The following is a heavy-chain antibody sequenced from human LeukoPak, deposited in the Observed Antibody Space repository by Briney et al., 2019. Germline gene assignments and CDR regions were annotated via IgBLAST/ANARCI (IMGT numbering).Heavy chain of an antibody. CDR1: GITFNSYA. Sequence: GGSLRLSCAASGITFNSYAMSWVRQAPGKGLELVSGISGGGGSTYYADSVKGRFTISRDNSKNTLYLQMNSLSAEDTAVYYCAKGGGGYNYGLFDYWGQGTLVTVSS. CDR3: AKGGGGYNYGLFDY. J-gene: IGHJ4*02. V-gene: IGHV3-23*01. D-gene: IGHD5-24*01. CDR2: ISGGGGST.